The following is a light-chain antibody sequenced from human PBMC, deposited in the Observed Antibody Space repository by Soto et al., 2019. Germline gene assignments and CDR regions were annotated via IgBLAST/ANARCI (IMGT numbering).Light chain of an antibody. CDR3: AAWDDSLDVV. V-gene: IGLV1-44*01. J-gene: IGLJ2*01. Sequence: QSVLTQPPSASGTPGQRVTISCSGSRSNIGSNAVNWYQQLPGTAPKLLIYSNDRRPSGVSDRFSGSKSGTSASLAISGLQSEDEADYYCAAWDDSLDVVFGGGTKLTVL. CDR2: SND. CDR1: RSNIGSNA.